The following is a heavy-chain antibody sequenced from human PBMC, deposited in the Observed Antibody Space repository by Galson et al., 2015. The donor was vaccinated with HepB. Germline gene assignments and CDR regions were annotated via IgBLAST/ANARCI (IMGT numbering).Heavy chain of an antibody. D-gene: IGHD5-24*01. Sequence: SLRLSCAASGFTFSSYGMHWVRQAPGKGLEWVAFIRYDGSNKYYADSVKGRFTISRDNSKNTLYLQMNSLRAEDTAVYYCAKDQVVVEMATIIVLGMIDYWGQGTLVTASS. CDR2: IRYDGSNK. CDR1: GFTFSSYG. CDR3: AKDQVVVEMATIIVLGMIDY. J-gene: IGHJ4*02. V-gene: IGHV3-30*02.